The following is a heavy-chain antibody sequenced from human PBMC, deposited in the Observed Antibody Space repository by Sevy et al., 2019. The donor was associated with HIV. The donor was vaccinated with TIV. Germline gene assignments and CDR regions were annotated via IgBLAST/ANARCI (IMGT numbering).Heavy chain of an antibody. Sequence: GGSLRLSCAASRFTFSSYAMHWVRQAPGKGLEWVAVISYDGSNKYYADSVKGRFTISRDNSKNTLYLQMNSLRAEDTAVYYCARDGVGYTAMGPFDYWGQGTLVTVSS. CDR1: RFTFSSYA. V-gene: IGHV3-30-3*01. J-gene: IGHJ4*02. CDR3: ARDGVGYTAMGPFDY. D-gene: IGHD5-18*01. CDR2: ISYDGSNK.